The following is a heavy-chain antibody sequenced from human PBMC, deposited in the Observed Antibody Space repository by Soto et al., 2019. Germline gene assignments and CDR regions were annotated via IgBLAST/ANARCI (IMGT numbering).Heavy chain of an antibody. J-gene: IGHJ6*03. D-gene: IGHD6-13*01. CDR2: ISGSGGST. V-gene: IGHV3-23*01. Sequence: GGSLRLSCAASGFTFSSYAMSWVRQAPGKGLEWVSAISGSGGSTYYADSVKGRFTISRDNSKNTLYLQMNSLRDEDTAVYYCATAPSAAGTSDYYYYYYMDVWGKGTTVTVSS. CDR3: ATAPSAAGTSDYYYYYYMDV. CDR1: GFTFSSYA.